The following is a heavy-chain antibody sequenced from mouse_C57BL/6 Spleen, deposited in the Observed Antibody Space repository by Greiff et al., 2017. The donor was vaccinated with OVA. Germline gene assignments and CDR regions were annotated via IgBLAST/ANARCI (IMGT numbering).Heavy chain of an antibody. CDR1: GYTFTDYE. V-gene: IGHV1-15*01. CDR2: IDPETGGT. D-gene: IGHD2-4*01. CDR3: TIGGIYYDYGFAY. Sequence: LVRPGASVTLSCKASGYTFTDYEMHWVKQTPVHGLEWIGAIDPETGGTAYNQKFKCKAILTADKSSSTAYMELRSLTSEASAVYYCTIGGIYYDYGFAYWGQGTLVTVSA. J-gene: IGHJ3*01.